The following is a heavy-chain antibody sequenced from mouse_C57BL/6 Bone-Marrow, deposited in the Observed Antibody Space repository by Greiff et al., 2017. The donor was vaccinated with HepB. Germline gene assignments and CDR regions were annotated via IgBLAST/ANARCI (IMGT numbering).Heavy chain of an antibody. CDR2: IYPGNSDT. J-gene: IGHJ2*01. CDR1: GYTFTSYW. CDR3: TRRGLREYFDY. Sequence: VQLQQSGTVLARPGASVKMSCKTSGYTFTSYWMHWVKQRPGQGLEWIGAIYPGNSDTSYNQKFKSKAKLTAVTSASTAYMELSSLTNEDSAVYYCTRRGLREYFDYWGQGTTLTVSS. D-gene: IGHD2-2*01. V-gene: IGHV1-5*01.